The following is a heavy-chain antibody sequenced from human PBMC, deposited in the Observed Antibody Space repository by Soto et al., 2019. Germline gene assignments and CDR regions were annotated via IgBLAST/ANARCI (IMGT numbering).Heavy chain of an antibody. D-gene: IGHD4-17*01. Sequence: QLLESGGGLVQPGGSLRLSCAASGFTFSDYAMTWVRQAPGKGLEWVSGIIASGTYSKYAVSVNGRFTISRDNAKNTLYLQMNGLRVEDTAVYFCAKDPNGDYIGAFDFWGQGTMVTVSS. J-gene: IGHJ3*01. V-gene: IGHV3-23*01. CDR2: IIASGTYS. CDR3: AKDPNGDYIGAFDF. CDR1: GFTFSDYA.